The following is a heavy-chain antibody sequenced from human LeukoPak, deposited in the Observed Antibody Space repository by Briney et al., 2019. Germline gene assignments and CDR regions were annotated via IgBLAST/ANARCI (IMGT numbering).Heavy chain of an antibody. CDR2: IYGGGST. J-gene: IGHJ6*02. Sequence: GGSLRLSCAASGFTVSSNYMSWVRQAPGKGLEWGSVIYGGGSTYYADSVKGRFTISRHNSKNTLYLQMNSLRAEDTAVYYCARDLPAAGFYYYGMDVWGQGTTVTVSS. CDR1: GFTVSSNY. CDR3: ARDLPAAGFYYYGMDV. V-gene: IGHV3-53*04. D-gene: IGHD6-13*01.